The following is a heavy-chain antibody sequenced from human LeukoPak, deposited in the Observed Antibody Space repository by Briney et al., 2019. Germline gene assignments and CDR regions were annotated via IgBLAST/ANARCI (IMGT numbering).Heavy chain of an antibody. CDR3: ARGKGRYSGSYYGFDY. CDR1: GGSFSGYY. CDR2: INHSGST. V-gene: IGHV4-34*01. D-gene: IGHD1-26*01. Sequence: SETLSLTCAVYGGSFSGYYWSWIRQPPGKGLEWIGEINHSGSTNYNPSLKSRVTTSVDTSKNQFSLKLSSVTAADTAVYYCARGKGRYSGSYYGFDYWGQGTLVTVSS. J-gene: IGHJ4*02.